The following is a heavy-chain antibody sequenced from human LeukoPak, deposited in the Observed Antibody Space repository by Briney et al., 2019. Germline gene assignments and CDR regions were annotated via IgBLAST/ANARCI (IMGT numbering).Heavy chain of an antibody. Sequence: GGSLRLSCAASGFTFSNYAMSWVRQAPGKGLEWFSTISNSDGNTYYADSVKGRFTISRDNSKNTLYLQMNSLTDEDTAIYYCAKATGTLGNWGQGTLVTVSS. J-gene: IGHJ4*02. CDR1: GFTFSNYA. CDR2: ISNSDGNT. D-gene: IGHD1-1*01. V-gene: IGHV3-23*01. CDR3: AKATGTLGN.